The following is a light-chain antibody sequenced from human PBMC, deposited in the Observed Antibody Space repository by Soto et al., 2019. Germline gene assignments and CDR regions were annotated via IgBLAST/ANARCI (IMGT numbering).Light chain of an antibody. Sequence: DVQMTQSPSSLSASVGDRVTITCRAGQSISSYLNWYQQKPGRAPRLLIYAVSILQSGVPSRFSGSGSGIDFTLTISGLQPEDFAVYYCQQSHRAPLTFGGGTTVEIK. CDR3: QQSHRAPLT. CDR2: AVS. J-gene: IGKJ4*01. CDR1: QSISSY. V-gene: IGKV1-39*01.